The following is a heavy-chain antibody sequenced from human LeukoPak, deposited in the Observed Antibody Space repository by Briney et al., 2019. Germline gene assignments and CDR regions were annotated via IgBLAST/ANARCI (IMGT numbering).Heavy chain of an antibody. D-gene: IGHD6-13*01. CDR2: IRSNGSHI. J-gene: IGHJ4*02. CDR3: ARDSGLLTSNSGR. V-gene: IGHV3-21*01. Sequence: PGGSLRLSCAPSGFTFSSYSMKWVRQAPGKGLEWVSSIRSNGSHIYYVDSVKGRFTISRDNAKKSLYLQMNSLRIEDTAVYYCARDSGLLTSNSGRWGQGTLVTVSA. CDR1: GFTFSSYS.